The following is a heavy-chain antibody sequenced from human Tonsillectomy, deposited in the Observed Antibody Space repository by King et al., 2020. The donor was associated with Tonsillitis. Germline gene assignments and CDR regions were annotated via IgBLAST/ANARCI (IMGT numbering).Heavy chain of an antibody. D-gene: IGHD3-22*01. J-gene: IGHJ4*02. Sequence: VQLVESGGGVFQPGRSLRLSCAASGFTFSSYGMHWVRQAPGKGLEWVAFISNDGSNKNYADSVKGRFTISRDNSKNTLYLQMNSLRAEDTAVYYCAKRGNYYDSSAYYYLDNWGQGTQVTVSS. CDR3: AKRGNYYDSSAYYYLDN. CDR2: ISNDGSNK. V-gene: IGHV3-30*18. CDR1: GFTFSSYG.